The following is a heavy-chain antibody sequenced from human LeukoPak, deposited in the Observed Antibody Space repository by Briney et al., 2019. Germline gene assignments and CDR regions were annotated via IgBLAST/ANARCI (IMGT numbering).Heavy chain of an antibody. D-gene: IGHD3-16*01. J-gene: IGHJ4*02. CDR3: ARDYGPDLGH. V-gene: IGHV1-2*02. CDR2: INPNSGGT. Sequence: ASVKVSCRASGYSFTCYYMHWVRQAPGQGLEWMGWINPNSGGTNYAQKFQGRVTMTRDTSISTAYMELSRLRSDDTAVYYCARDYGPDLGHWGQGTLVTVSS. CDR1: GYSFTCYY.